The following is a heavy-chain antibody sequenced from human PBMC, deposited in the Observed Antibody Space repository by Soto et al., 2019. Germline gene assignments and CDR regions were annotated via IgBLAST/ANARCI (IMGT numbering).Heavy chain of an antibody. J-gene: IGHJ4*02. CDR3: ACNYYDFWSGYYSVGYFDY. CDR1: GGSFSGHY. V-gene: IGHV4-34*01. D-gene: IGHD3-3*01. Sequence: SETLSLTCAVYGGSFSGHYWTWIRQPPGKGLEWVGEITRSGNTNYNPSLKSRVTISVDTPKNQFSLKLSSVTAADTAVYYCACNYYDFWSGYYSVGYFDYWAQGTPVTVS. CDR2: ITRSGNT.